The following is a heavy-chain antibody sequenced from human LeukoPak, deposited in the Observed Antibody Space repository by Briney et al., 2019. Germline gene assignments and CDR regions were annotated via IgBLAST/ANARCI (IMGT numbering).Heavy chain of an antibody. Sequence: SSETLSLTCAVYDGSFSGYYWSWIRQPPGKGLEWIGEINHSGSTNYNPSLKSRVTISVDTSKNQFSLKLSSVTAADTAVYYCARAKGRTVTHDYYYYYGMDVWGQGTTVTVSS. V-gene: IGHV4-34*01. CDR1: DGSFSGYY. D-gene: IGHD4-17*01. CDR2: INHSGST. CDR3: ARAKGRTVTHDYYYYYGMDV. J-gene: IGHJ6*02.